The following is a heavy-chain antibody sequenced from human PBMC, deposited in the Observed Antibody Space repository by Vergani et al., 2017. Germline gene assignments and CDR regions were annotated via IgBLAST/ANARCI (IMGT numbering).Heavy chain of an antibody. CDR2: ISYDGSNK. Sequence: QVQLVESGGGVVQPGRSLRLSCAASGFTFSSYGMHWVRQAPGKGLEWVAVISYDGSNKYYADSVKGRFTISRDNSKNTLYLQMNSLRAEDTAVYYCAKDWAAAGRDYYYYYMDVWGKGTTVTVSS. J-gene: IGHJ6*03. CDR1: GFTFSSYG. V-gene: IGHV3-30*18. CDR3: AKDWAAAGRDYYYYYMDV. D-gene: IGHD6-13*01.